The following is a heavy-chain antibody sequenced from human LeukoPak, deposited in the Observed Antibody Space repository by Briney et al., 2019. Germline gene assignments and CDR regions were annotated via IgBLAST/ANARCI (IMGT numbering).Heavy chain of an antibody. J-gene: IGHJ4*02. CDR3: PKGSAAARPYYFDY. Sequence: GGSLRLSCAASGFTFNNYAMGWVRQAPGKGLEWVSAITDSGGDTYYADSVKGRFTISRDNSQNTLYLQMNSLRAEDTAVYYRPKGSAAARPYYFDYWGQGILVTVSS. V-gene: IGHV3-23*01. CDR1: GFTFNNYA. D-gene: IGHD6-13*01. CDR2: ITDSGGDT.